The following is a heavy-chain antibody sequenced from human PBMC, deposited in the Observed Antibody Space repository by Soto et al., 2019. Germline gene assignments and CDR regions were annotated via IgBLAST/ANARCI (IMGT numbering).Heavy chain of an antibody. CDR1: GYTFTSYY. V-gene: IGHV1-46*03. D-gene: IGHD3-10*01. J-gene: IGHJ5*02. Sequence: ASVKVSCKASGYTFTSYYMHWVRQAPGQGLEWMGIINPSGGSTSYAQKFQGRVTMTRDTSTSTVYMELSSLRSEDTAVYYCARDVAMVRGVTWFDPWGQGTLVTVSS. CDR2: INPSGGST. CDR3: ARDVAMVRGVTWFDP.